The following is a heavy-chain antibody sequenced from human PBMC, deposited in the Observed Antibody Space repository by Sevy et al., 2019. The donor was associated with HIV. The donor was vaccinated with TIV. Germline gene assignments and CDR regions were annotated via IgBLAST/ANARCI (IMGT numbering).Heavy chain of an antibody. CDR3: ARGGYYYDNAAYYAFDS. D-gene: IGHD3-22*01. Sequence: GGSLRLSCAASGFPFSNYAMSWVRQAPGKGLEWVAIIWSDGAYQYHGDSVKGRFTISRDNSKNTLYLQMNSLRVEDTAVYYCARGGYYYDNAAYYAFDSWGQGTLVTVSS. V-gene: IGHV3-33*08. J-gene: IGHJ4*02. CDR1: GFPFSNYA. CDR2: IWSDGAYQ.